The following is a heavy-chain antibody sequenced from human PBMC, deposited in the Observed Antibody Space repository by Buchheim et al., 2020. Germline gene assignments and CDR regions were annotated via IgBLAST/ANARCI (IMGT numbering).Heavy chain of an antibody. CDR3: ARAPQATRAILTGYPFDY. CDR2: ISYDGSNK. J-gene: IGHJ4*02. Sequence: QVQLVESGGGVVQPGRSLRLSCAASGFTFSNYAMHWVRQAPGKGLEWVAVISYDGSNKYYADSVKGRFTISRDNSKNTLYLQMNSLRAEDTAVYYCARAPQATRAILTGYPFDYWGQGTL. V-gene: IGHV3-30-3*01. CDR1: GFTFSNYA. D-gene: IGHD3-9*01.